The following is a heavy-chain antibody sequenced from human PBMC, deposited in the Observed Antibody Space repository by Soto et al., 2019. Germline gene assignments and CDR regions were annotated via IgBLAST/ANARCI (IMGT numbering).Heavy chain of an antibody. J-gene: IGHJ4*02. CDR3: ARDRGWSDY. V-gene: IGHV3-33*01. CDR1: GFTFSGYG. CDR2: IWYDGSNK. D-gene: IGHD6-19*01. Sequence: PGGSLRLSCAASGFTFSGYGMHWVRQAPGKGLEWVAVIWYDGSNKYYADSVKGRFTISRDNSKNTLYLQMNNLRAEDTAVYYCARDRGWSDYWGQGTLVTVSS.